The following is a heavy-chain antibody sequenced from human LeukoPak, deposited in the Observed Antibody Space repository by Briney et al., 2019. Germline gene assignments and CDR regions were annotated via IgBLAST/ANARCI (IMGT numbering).Heavy chain of an antibody. D-gene: IGHD3-3*01. Sequence: PSETLSLTCTVSGGSINSYYWSWIRQPPGKGLEWIGYIYYSGSTNYNPSLKSRVTISVDTSKNQFSLRLTSVTAADTAVYYCARTMKGDFWSGCLYYYYFYMDVWGKGTTVTVSS. V-gene: IGHV4-59*01. CDR2: IYYSGST. CDR1: GGSINSYY. J-gene: IGHJ6*03. CDR3: ARTMKGDFWSGCLYYYYFYMDV.